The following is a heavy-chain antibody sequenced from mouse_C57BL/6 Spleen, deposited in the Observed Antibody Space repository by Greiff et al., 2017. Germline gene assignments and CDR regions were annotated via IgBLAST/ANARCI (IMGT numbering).Heavy chain of an antibody. CDR2: IRNKANGYTT. V-gene: IGHV7-3*01. Sequence: EVQGVESGGGLVQPGGSLSLSCAASGFTFTDYYMSWVRQPPGKALEWLGFIRNKANGYTTEYSASVKGRFTISRDNSQSILYLQMNALKAEDSATYYCARYGQGSRHFDDWGQGTTLTVSS. CDR1: GFTFTDYY. J-gene: IGHJ2*01. D-gene: IGHD1-1*01. CDR3: ARYGQGSRHFDD.